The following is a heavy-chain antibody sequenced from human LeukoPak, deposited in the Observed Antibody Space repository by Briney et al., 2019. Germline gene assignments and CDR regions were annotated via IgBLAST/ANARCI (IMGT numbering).Heavy chain of an antibody. CDR1: GFIFSTAA. Sequence: PGGSLRLSCAASGFIFSTAAMHWVRQAPGKGLEWIGVISDDGSKQFYADSEKGRFTITRDNTKNTVYLQMSTLTVEDTAVYFCARDKGVYSDFGGHYFDYGGQGTLVTVSS. V-gene: IGHV3-30-3*01. D-gene: IGHD5/OR15-5a*01. J-gene: IGHJ4*02. CDR3: ARDKGVYSDFGGHYFDY. CDR2: ISDDGSKQ.